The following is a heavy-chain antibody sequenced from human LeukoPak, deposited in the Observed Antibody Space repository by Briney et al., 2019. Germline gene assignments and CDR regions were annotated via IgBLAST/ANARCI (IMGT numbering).Heavy chain of an antibody. CDR1: GYTFSGYN. V-gene: IGHV1-2*06. J-gene: IGHJ4*02. CDR3: ARGDNYGHDY. D-gene: IGHD5-18*01. CDR2: IFSHGGGT. Sequence: ASVKVSCKASGYTFSGYNLHWVRQAPGQGLEWMGRIFSHGGGTNYAQKFQGRVTMTRDTSASTAYMELSRLTSDDTAVYYCARGDNYGHDYWGQGTLVTVSS.